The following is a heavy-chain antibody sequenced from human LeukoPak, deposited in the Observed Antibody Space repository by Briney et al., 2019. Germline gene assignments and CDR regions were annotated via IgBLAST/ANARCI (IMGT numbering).Heavy chain of an antibody. D-gene: IGHD2-2*01. V-gene: IGHV1-69*05. J-gene: IGHJ6*03. Sequence: ASVKVSCKASGGTFSCYAISWVRQAPGQGLEWMGGIIPIFGTANYAQKFQGRVTITTDESTSTAYMELSSLRSEDTAVYYCARDRYCSSTSCAPRGGYYYYYMDVWGKGTTVTVSS. CDR1: GGTFSCYA. CDR3: ARDRYCSSTSCAPRGGYYYYYMDV. CDR2: IIPIFGTA.